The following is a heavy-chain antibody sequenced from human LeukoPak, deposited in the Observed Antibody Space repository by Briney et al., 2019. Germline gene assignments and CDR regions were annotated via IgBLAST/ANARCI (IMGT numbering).Heavy chain of an antibody. CDR1: GDSVSSGY. Sequence: SETLSLSCTVSGDSVSSGYWTWIRQSPGKGVEWIGYISDSGITDYNPSLKSRLTISVDTSNNKFSLNLHSVTAADTAVYYCAGRGHRYSRDWGQGILVTVSS. V-gene: IGHV4-4*09. CDR3: AGRGHRYSRD. J-gene: IGHJ1*01. D-gene: IGHD2-15*01. CDR2: ISDSGIT.